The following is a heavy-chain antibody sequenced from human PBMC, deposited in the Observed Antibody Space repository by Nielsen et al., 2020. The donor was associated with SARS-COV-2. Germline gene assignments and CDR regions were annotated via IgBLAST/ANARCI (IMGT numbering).Heavy chain of an antibody. CDR3: ASTIFGVVNDAFDI. CDR2: ISRSGSTT. CDR1: GFTFSSYA. D-gene: IGHD3-3*01. Sequence: GGSLRLSCAASGFTFSSYAMSWVRQAPGKGLEWVSYISRSGSTTYYTDSVKGRFTISRDNAKNSLHLQMNSLRAEDTAVYYCASTIFGVVNDAFDIWGQGTMVTVSS. V-gene: IGHV3-48*03. J-gene: IGHJ3*02.